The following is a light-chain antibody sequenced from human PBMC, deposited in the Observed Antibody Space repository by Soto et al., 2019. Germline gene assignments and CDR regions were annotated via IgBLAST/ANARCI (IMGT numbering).Light chain of an antibody. CDR1: SSNIESFY. CDR2: SDD. Sequence: QSVLTQPPAASGTPGQRVTISCSGSSSNIESFYVYWYQHLPGTAPKLLVYSDDQRPSGVPGRFSGSKSGTSASLAISGLRSEDEADYYCATWDDSLSGPVFGGGTKLTVL. CDR3: ATWDDSLSGPV. V-gene: IGLV1-47*02. J-gene: IGLJ2*01.